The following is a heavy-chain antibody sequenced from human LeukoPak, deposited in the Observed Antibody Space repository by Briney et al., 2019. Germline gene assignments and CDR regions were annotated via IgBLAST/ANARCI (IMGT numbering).Heavy chain of an antibody. V-gene: IGHV1-69*04. Sequence: SVKVSCKASGGTFSSYAISWVRQAPGEGLEWMGRIIPILGIANYAQKFQGRVTITADKSTSTAYMELSSLRSEDTAVYYCARASSTSRVYYFDYWGQGTLVTVSS. CDR3: ARASSTSRVYYFDY. CDR2: IIPILGIA. D-gene: IGHD2-2*01. J-gene: IGHJ4*02. CDR1: GGTFSSYA.